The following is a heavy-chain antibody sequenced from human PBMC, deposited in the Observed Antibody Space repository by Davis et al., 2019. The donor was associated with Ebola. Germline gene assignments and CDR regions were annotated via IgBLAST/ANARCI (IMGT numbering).Heavy chain of an antibody. J-gene: IGHJ6*02. CDR1: GGTFSSYA. Sequence: SVKVSCKASGGTFSSYAISWVRQAPGQGLEWLGGIIPIFGTANYAQKFQGRVTITADKSTSTAYMELSSLRSEDTAVYYCAREGLRCLEWLQSYGMDVWGQGTTVTVSS. CDR2: IIPIFGTA. V-gene: IGHV1-69*06. D-gene: IGHD3-3*01. CDR3: AREGLRCLEWLQSYGMDV.